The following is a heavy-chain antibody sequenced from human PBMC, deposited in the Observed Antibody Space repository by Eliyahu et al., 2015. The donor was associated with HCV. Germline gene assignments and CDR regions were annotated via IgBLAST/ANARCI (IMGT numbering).Heavy chain of an antibody. CDR3: AKDRGATRGYFDY. CDR2: IGGSGXTT. J-gene: IGHJ4*02. V-gene: IGHV3-23*01. CDR1: GFTFXSYS. Sequence: EVQLLESGGGLVQPGGSLRLSCAASGFTFXSYSMSWVRXAPGKGLEWVSAIGGSGXTTYYTDSVAGRFTISRDNSENSLYLQMNSLGAEDTAVYYCAKDRGATRGYFDYWGQGTLVTVSS. D-gene: IGHD3-10*01.